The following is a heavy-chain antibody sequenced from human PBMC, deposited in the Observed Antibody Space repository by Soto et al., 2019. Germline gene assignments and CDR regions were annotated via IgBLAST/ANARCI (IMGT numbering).Heavy chain of an antibody. CDR2: IYWDDDK. V-gene: IGHV2-5*02. CDR1: GFSLSTSGVG. Sequence: QITLKESGPTLVKPTQTLTLTCTFSGFSLSTSGVGVGWIRQPPGKDLEWLALIYWDDDKRYSPSLKSRLTITKDTSKNQVVLTMTNMDPVDTATYYCAHLTYYDFWSGYHPFDYWGQGTLVTVSS. D-gene: IGHD3-3*01. CDR3: AHLTYYDFWSGYHPFDY. J-gene: IGHJ4*02.